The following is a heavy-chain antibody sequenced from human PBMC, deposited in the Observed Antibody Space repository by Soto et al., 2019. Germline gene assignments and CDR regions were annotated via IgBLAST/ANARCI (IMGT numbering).Heavy chain of an antibody. Sequence: EMQLVESGGGSVQPGGSLRLSCAASGFTFSYYWMHWVRQAPGKGLVWVSRINTDGSGTTYADPVKGRFTISRDNAKNTLYLQMNSLRAEDTAVYYCARDLSALDYWGQGTLVTVSS. J-gene: IGHJ4*02. D-gene: IGHD3-3*02. CDR3: ARDLSALDY. V-gene: IGHV3-74*01. CDR2: INTDGSGT. CDR1: GFTFSYYW.